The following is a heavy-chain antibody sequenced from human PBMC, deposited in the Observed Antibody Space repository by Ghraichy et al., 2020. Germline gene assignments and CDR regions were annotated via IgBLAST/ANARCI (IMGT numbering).Heavy chain of an antibody. J-gene: IGHJ2*01. CDR2: IYYSGST. Sequence: SETLSLTCTVSGGSISNYYLSWIRQPPGKGLEWVGSIYYSGSTNYNPSPKSRVAISVNTSKNQSSLKLSSVTGADTAVDYCASVNYDILTGYRDWYFDLWGRGTPGAVSS. CDR1: GGSISNYY. CDR3: ASVNYDILTGYRDWYFDL. D-gene: IGHD3-9*01. V-gene: IGHV4-59*01.